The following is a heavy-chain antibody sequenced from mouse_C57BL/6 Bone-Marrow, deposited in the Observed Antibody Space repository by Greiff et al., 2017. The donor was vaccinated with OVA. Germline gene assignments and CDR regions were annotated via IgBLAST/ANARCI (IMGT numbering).Heavy chain of an antibody. CDR3: ARGGLTTVGYAMDY. CDR2: IHPNSSST. D-gene: IGHD1-1*01. V-gene: IGHV1-64*01. Sequence: QVQLQQPGAELVKPGASVKLSCKASGYTFTSYWMHWVKQRPGQGLEWIGMIHPNSSSTNYNEKFKSKATLTVDKSSSTAYMQLSSLTSEDSAVYYCARGGLTTVGYAMDYWGQGTSVTVSS. CDR1: GYTFTSYW. J-gene: IGHJ4*01.